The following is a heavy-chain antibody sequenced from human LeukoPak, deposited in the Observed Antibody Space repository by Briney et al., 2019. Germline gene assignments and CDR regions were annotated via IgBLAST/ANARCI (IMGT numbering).Heavy chain of an antibody. Sequence: SETLSLTCTVSGGSISSSNYCWGWVRQPPGKGLEWIGSIYYSGSTYYNPSLKSRVTITVDSSKNQFSLKLSSVTAADTAVYYCASGELLSPYFYYYYMDVWGKGTTVTVSS. CDR2: IYYSGST. CDR1: GGSISSSNYC. J-gene: IGHJ6*03. CDR3: ASGELLSPYFYYYYMDV. V-gene: IGHV4-39*01. D-gene: IGHD1-7*01.